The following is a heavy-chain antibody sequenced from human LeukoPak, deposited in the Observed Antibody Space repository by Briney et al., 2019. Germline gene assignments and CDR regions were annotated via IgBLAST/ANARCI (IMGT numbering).Heavy chain of an antibody. D-gene: IGHD2-15*01. Sequence: GGSLRLPCSASGLTVSSNYMSWVRQAPGKGLEWVSVIYSAGNTYYADSVKGRFTISRDNSKNTLYLQMNSLRAEDTAVYYCARALGSAEDNWGQGTLVTVSS. V-gene: IGHV3-66*01. CDR3: ARALGSAEDN. CDR1: GLTVSSNY. J-gene: IGHJ4*02. CDR2: IYSAGNT.